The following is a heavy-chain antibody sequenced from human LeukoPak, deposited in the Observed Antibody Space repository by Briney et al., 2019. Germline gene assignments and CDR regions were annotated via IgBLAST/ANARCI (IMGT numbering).Heavy chain of an antibody. V-gene: IGHV4-4*09. J-gene: IGHJ6*03. CDR3: GRHTRGRGSYLGTGYYYYYYMDG. Sequence: SETLSLTCTVSGGSMSSYYWGWIRQPPGKGLEWIGYIYTSGSTNSNPSLKSRVTISVDTSKNQFSLKLSSVSAADTAVYYCGRHTRGRGSYLGTGYYYYYYMDGWGKGTTVTVSS. CDR1: GGSMSSYY. CDR2: IYTSGST. D-gene: IGHD1-26*01.